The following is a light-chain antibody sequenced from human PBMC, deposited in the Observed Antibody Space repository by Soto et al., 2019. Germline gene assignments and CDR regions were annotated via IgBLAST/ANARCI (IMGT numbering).Light chain of an antibody. CDR2: GNT. CDR1: SSNIGAGYD. CDR3: LSFDSSLSVV. V-gene: IGLV1-40*01. Sequence: QSVLTQPPSVSGAPGQRVTISCTGSSSNIGAGYDVHWYQQLPGRAPKLLIYGNTTRPSGVPDRFSGSKSGTSASLAITGLQADDEADYYCLSFDSSLSVVFGGGTKLTVL. J-gene: IGLJ2*01.